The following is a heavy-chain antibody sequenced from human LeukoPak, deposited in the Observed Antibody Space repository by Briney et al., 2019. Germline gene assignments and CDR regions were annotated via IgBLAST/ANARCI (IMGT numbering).Heavy chain of an antibody. V-gene: IGHV3-49*04. J-gene: IGHJ4*02. CDR2: IRSKTYGGTT. Sequence: GGSLRLSCRTAGFTFGDYAMSWVRQAPGQGLEWVGFIRSKTYGGTTEYDASVRDRFRISRDDSKSIAYLQMNSLKTEDTGVYYCTKVEWELPRNWGQGTLVTVST. CDR1: GFTFGDYA. D-gene: IGHD1-26*01. CDR3: TKVEWELPRN.